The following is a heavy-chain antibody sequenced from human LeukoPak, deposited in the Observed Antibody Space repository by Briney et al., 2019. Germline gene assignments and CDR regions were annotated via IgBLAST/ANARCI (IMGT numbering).Heavy chain of an antibody. V-gene: IGHV3-9*01. CDR1: GFTFDDYA. J-gene: IGHJ3*02. D-gene: IGHD2-15*01. CDR2: ISWNSGSI. CDR3: AKDLGGGLDAFDI. Sequence: GGSLRLSCAASGFTFDDYAMHWVRQAPGKGLEWVSGISWNSGSIGYADSVKGRFTISRDNAKNSLYLQMNSLRAEDTALYYCAKDLGGGLDAFDIWGQGTMVTVSS.